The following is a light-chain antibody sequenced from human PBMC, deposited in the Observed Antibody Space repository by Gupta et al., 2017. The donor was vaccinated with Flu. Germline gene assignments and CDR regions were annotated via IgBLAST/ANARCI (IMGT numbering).Light chain of an antibody. CDR1: QSIDTY. CDR3: HQYYNYPWT. J-gene: IGKJ1*01. Sequence: GDRVTITCRASQSIDTYLAWFQQKPGKAPQLLIYKASLLESGVPSRFSGSGSGTDFTLTINSLQPDDFATYYCHQYYNYPWTFGQGTKVEIK. CDR2: KAS. V-gene: IGKV1-5*03.